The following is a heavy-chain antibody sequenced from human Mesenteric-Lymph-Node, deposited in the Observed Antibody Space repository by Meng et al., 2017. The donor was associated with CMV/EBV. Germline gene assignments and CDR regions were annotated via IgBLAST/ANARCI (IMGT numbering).Heavy chain of an antibody. CDR3: ASRLGPVAGTWGH. CDR2: FIPILGIA. D-gene: IGHD6-19*01. J-gene: IGHJ4*02. Sequence: TAAEGTSSSYAISWARQAAGQGLGWMGSFIPILGIANYAQKFQGRVTITADKSTSTAYMELSSLRSEDTAVYYCASRLGPVAGTWGHWGQGTLVTVSS. V-gene: IGHV1-69*04. CDR1: EGTSSSYA.